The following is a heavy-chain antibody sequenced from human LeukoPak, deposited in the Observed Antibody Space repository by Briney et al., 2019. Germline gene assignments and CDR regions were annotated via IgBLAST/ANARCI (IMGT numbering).Heavy chain of an antibody. CDR3: ARLLSMSSWPYFDY. D-gene: IGHD6-13*01. CDR1: GGSISSSSYY. V-gene: IGHV4-39*01. Sequence: SETLSLTCTVSGGSISSSSYYWGWIRQPPGKGLEWIGSIYYSGSTYYNPSLKSQVTISVDTSKNQFSLKLSSVTAADTAVYYCARLLSMSSWPYFDYWGQGTLVTVSS. CDR2: IYYSGST. J-gene: IGHJ4*02.